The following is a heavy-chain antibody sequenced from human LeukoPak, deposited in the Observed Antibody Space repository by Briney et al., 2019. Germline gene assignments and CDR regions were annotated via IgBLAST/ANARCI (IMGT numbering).Heavy chain of an antibody. V-gene: IGHV3-49*04. D-gene: IGHD5-18*01. CDR2: IRSKAYRGTT. J-gene: IGHJ6*02. CDR1: GFTFRDHA. Sequence: GGSLRLSCTTSGFTFRDHAMSWVRQAPGKGLEWVGFIRSKAYRGTTEYAASVKGRFTISRDDSTSNAYLQMNSLRTDDTAVYYCARGPIQLWIHNAMDFWGQGTTVTVSS. CDR3: ARGPIQLWIHNAMDF.